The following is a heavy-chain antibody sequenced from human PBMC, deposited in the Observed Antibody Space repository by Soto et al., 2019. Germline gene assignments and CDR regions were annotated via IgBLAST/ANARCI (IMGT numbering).Heavy chain of an antibody. CDR3: AREPPLEDIVGGPDASILFYEYMDV. J-gene: IGHJ6*03. CDR1: GYTFTSYA. D-gene: IGHD2-2*01. V-gene: IGHV1-3*01. CDR2: INAGNGNT. Sequence: QVQLVQSGAEVKKPGASVKVSCKASGYTFTSYAMHWLRQAPGQRLEWLGWINAGNGNTKYSQKLQGRVTTTRDTSVNTAHMVISRLRSEDTAVYYGAREPPLEDIVGGPDASILFYEYMDVWGKGILFTV.